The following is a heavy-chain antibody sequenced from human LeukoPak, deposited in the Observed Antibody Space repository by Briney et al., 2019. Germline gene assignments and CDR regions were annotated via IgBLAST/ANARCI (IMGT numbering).Heavy chain of an antibody. Sequence: PSETLSLTCTVSGGSISSSSYYWGWIRQPPGKGLEWIGSIYYSGSTYYNPSLKSRVTISVDTSKNQFSLKLSSVTAADTAVYYCARVGLDYGGTRSPGGGKITYYFDYWGQGTLVTVSS. V-gene: IGHV4-39*07. D-gene: IGHD4-17*01. CDR2: IYYSGST. CDR3: ARVGLDYGGTRSPGGGKITYYFDY. CDR1: GGSISSSSYY. J-gene: IGHJ4*02.